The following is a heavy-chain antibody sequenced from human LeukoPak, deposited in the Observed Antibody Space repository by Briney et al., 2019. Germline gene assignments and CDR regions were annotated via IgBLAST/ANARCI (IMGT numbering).Heavy chain of an antibody. V-gene: IGHV3-30*02. CDR1: GFTFSSYG. Sequence: GGSLRLSCAASGFTFSSYGMHWVRQAPGKGLEWVAFIRYDGSNKYYADSVKGRFTISRDNTKNLLYLEMNSLRAEDTAMYFCVRDVGAVRGEVYFDYWGQGTLVTVSS. D-gene: IGHD3-10*01. CDR2: IRYDGSNK. J-gene: IGHJ4*02. CDR3: VRDVGAVRGEVYFDY.